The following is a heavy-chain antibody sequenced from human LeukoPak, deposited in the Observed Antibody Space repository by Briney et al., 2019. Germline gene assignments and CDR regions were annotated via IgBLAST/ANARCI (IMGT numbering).Heavy chain of an antibody. D-gene: IGHD1-7*01. Sequence: ASVKLSCKASPYTFDKYYIYWVRQAPGQGLEWMGVINPSGRSTSYAQQFQGRVTVTRDTSTSTVYMDLSSLRSEDPAVYYCARDSLELQRRNWFDPWGQGTLVTVSS. V-gene: IGHV1-46*02. J-gene: IGHJ5*02. CDR3: ARDSLELQRRNWFDP. CDR1: PYTFDKYY. CDR2: INPSGRST.